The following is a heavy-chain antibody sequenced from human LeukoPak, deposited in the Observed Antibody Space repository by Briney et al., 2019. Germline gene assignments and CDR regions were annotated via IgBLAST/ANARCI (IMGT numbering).Heavy chain of an antibody. CDR2: ISGSGGST. Sequence: PGGSLRLSCAASGFTFSSYAMSWVRQAPGKGLEWVSAISGSGGSTYYADSVKGRFTISRDNSKNTLYLQMNSLRAEDTAVYYCAEGVRVTIFGVVKTLFDYWGQGTLVTVSS. V-gene: IGHV3-23*01. J-gene: IGHJ4*02. D-gene: IGHD3-3*01. CDR1: GFTFSSYA. CDR3: AEGVRVTIFGVVKTLFDY.